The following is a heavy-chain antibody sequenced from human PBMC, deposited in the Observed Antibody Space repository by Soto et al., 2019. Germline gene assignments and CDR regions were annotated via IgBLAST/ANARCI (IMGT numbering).Heavy chain of an antibody. CDR2: IIPIFGTA. V-gene: IGHV1-69*13. J-gene: IGHJ6*02. Sequence: SVKVSCKASGGTFSSYAISWVRQAPGQGLEWMGGIIPIFGTANYAQKFQGRVTITADESTSTAYMELSSLRPEDTAVYYCARSGGDYDFWSGYRGGSYGMDVWGQGTTVTVSS. CDR3: ARSGGDYDFWSGYRGGSYGMDV. D-gene: IGHD3-3*01. CDR1: GGTFSSYA.